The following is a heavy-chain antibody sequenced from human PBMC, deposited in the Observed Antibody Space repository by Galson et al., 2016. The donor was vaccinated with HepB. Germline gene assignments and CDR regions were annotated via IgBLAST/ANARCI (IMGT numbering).Heavy chain of an antibody. D-gene: IGHD1-26*01. Sequence: SLRLSCAASGFSLSNYGMHWVRQAPGKGLEWVAVSSDDGTTAYYADFVKGRFTISRDNSMNTLYLQVRSLRVEDTAVYYCAKTTSSGTYSGFSFYGMDVWGQRTTVIVS. J-gene: IGHJ6*02. CDR1: GFSLSNYG. CDR2: SSDDGTTA. CDR3: AKTTSSGTYSGFSFYGMDV. V-gene: IGHV3-30*18.